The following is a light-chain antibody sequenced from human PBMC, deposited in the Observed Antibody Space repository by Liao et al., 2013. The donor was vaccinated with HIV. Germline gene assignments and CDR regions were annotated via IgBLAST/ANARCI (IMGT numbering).Light chain of an antibody. CDR2: YDT. Sequence: YELTQPPSVSVAPGQTARITCGGDNIGRKSVHWYQQRPGQAPVVVIYYDTYRPSGIPERFSGSNSGNTATLTISGTQPMDEADYYCQAWDRNTAIFGGGTKLTVL. J-gene: IGLJ2*01. CDR1: NIGRKS. CDR3: QAWDRNTAI. V-gene: IGLV3-21*01.